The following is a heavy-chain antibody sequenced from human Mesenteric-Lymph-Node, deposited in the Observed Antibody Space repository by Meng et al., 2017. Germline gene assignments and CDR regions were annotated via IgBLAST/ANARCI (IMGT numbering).Heavy chain of an antibody. CDR1: GYSFTDYF. J-gene: IGHJ6*02. Sequence: SVKVSCKASGYSFTDYFMHWVRQAPGQGLEWMGWINPNSRGTKYAQKFQGRVTMTRDTSISTAYMELSRLRSDDTAVYYCARWDYDILTGYAGEIVYSYGMDVWGQGTMVTVSS. D-gene: IGHD3-9*01. CDR2: INPNSRGT. CDR3: ARWDYDILTGYAGEIVYSYGMDV. V-gene: IGHV1-2*02.